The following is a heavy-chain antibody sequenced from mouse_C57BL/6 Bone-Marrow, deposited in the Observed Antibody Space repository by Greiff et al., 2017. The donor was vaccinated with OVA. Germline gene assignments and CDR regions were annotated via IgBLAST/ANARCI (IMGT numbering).Heavy chain of an antibody. CDR2: INPNNGGT. CDR3: ARWGLLGDKGSMDY. V-gene: IGHV1-26*01. J-gene: IGHJ4*01. Sequence: EVQLQQSGPELVKPGASVKISCKASGYTFTDYYMNWVKQSHGKSLEWIGDINPNNGGTSYNQKFKGKATLTVDKSSSTAYMELRSLTSEDSAVYYCARWGLLGDKGSMDYWGQGTSVTVSS. D-gene: IGHD3-1*01. CDR1: GYTFTDYY.